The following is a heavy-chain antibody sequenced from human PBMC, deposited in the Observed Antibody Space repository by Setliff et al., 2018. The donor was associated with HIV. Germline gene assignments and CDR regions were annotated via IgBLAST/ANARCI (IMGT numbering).Heavy chain of an antibody. J-gene: IGHJ2*01. CDR1: GGFISNRY. V-gene: IGHV4-59*11. D-gene: IGHD2-21*02. CDR2: THYSGSS. Sequence: PSETLSLTCTISGGFISNRYWNWIRQPPGKGLEWIGSTHYSGSSYYSPSLKSRVTISLDTSKNQFSPKLSSMTAADTAVYYCARDVGLCGVDCWPYFYFDLWGRGNLVTVSS. CDR3: ARDVGLCGVDCWPYFYFDL.